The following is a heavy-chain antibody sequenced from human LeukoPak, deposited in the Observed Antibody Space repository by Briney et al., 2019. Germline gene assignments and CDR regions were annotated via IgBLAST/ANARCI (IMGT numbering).Heavy chain of an antibody. V-gene: IGHV3-74*01. D-gene: IGHD3-3*01. Sequence: GGSLRLSCIASGFSFSGHWMHWARQLPGKGLVWVSRISPTGSTTSYADSVKGRFTVSRDNAKNTLYLQVNNLRAEDTAVYYCARDGLYYDFWSGYYPYYFDYWGQGTLVTVSS. CDR1: GFSFSGHW. CDR3: ARDGLYYDFWSGYYPYYFDY. CDR2: ISPTGSTT. J-gene: IGHJ4*02.